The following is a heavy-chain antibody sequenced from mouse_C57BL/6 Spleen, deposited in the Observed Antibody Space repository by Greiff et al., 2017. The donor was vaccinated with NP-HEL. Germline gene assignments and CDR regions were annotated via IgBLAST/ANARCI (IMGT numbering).Heavy chain of an antibody. CDR2: FDSSASYP. V-gene: IGHV1-69*01. D-gene: IGHD2-1*01. CDR3: ARATLLGDYAMDY. CDR1: GYSFTSYW. Sequence: VQLQQPGAELVMPGASVKLSCKASGYSFTSYWMHWVKQRLGHGLEWIGAFDSSASYPNYNQKFKGKSTLTVDKSSSTAYMQLSSLTSEDSAVYYCARATLLGDYAMDYWGQGTSVTVSS. J-gene: IGHJ4*01.